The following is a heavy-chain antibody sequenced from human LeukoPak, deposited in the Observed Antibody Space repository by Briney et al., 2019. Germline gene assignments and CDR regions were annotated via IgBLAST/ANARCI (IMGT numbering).Heavy chain of an antibody. CDR3: ARGAGYNYPYYFDY. CDR1: GFTVSSNY. CDR2: IYGGGNI. J-gene: IGHJ4*02. Sequence: GGSLRLSCAASGFTVSSNYMNWVRQAPGKGLEWVSVIYGGGNIYYADSVKGRFTISRDNSKNTLYLQMNSLRAEDTAVYYCARGAGYNYPYYFDYWGQGTLVTVSS. D-gene: IGHD5-24*01. V-gene: IGHV3-53*01.